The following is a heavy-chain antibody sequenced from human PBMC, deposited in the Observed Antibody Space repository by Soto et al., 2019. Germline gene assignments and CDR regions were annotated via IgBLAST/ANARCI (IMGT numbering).Heavy chain of an antibody. V-gene: IGHV5-51*01. D-gene: IGHD4-17*01. CDR1: GYTFTIYW. J-gene: IGHJ4*02. CDR2: IYPSDSDT. Sequence: PGESLKISCQVSGYTFTIYWIGWVRQMPGKGLEWMGIIYPSDSDTRYSPSFQGQVTISADQSINTAYLQWDSLKASDPAIYYCARPANTVADHFDLWGQGTPLTVSS. CDR3: ARPANTVADHFDL.